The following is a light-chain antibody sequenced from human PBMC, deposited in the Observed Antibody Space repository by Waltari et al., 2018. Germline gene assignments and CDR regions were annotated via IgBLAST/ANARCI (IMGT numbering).Light chain of an antibody. Sequence: QSVLTQPPSASGTPGQSVTISCSGSSSNIGTNTVHWYQQLPGTAPKLLICSNNQRPSGVPDRFSGSKSGTSASLAISGLQSEDEADYYCAAWDDSRNGPVFGGGTELTVL. J-gene: IGLJ3*02. CDR2: SNN. CDR3: AAWDDSRNGPV. CDR1: SSNIGTNT. V-gene: IGLV1-44*01.